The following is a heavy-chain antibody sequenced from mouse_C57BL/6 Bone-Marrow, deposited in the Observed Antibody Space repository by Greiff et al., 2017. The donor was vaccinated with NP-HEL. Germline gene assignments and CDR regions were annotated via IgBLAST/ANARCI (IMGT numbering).Heavy chain of an antibody. D-gene: IGHD3-2*02. J-gene: IGHJ3*01. CDR3: AKGLDSSGLAY. Sequence: QVQLQQPGAELVKPGASVKLSCKASGYTFTSFWLHWVPQRPGQGLEWIGMIHPHSGSTNYNEKFKSKATLTVDKSSSTAYMQLSSLTSEDSAVYYCAKGLDSSGLAYWGQGTLVTVSA. CDR1: GYTFTSFW. V-gene: IGHV1-64*01. CDR2: IHPHSGST.